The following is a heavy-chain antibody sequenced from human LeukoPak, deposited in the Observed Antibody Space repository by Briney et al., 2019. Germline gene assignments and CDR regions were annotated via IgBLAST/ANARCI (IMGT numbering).Heavy chain of an antibody. J-gene: IGHJ6*02. CDR2: MNPNSGNT. CDR3: ARGRGYCSSTSCLEPWGYYYYGMDV. V-gene: IGHV1-8*01. Sequence: ASVKVSCKASGYTFTSYDINWVRQATGQGLEWMGWMNPNSGNTGYAQKFQGRVTMTRNTSISTAYMELSSLRSEDTAVYYCARGRGYCSSTSCLEPWGYYYYGMDVWGQGTTVTVSS. CDR1: GYTFTSYD. D-gene: IGHD2-2*01.